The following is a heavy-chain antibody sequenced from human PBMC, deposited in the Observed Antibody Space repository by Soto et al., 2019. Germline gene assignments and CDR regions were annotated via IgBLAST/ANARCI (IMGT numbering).Heavy chain of an antibody. D-gene: IGHD3-10*01. Sequence: GASVKVSCKACGYSFTRCGISWVRQAPGQGLECMGWISTYNGSTNYAQKFQGRVSMTTDTSTSTAYMGLRSLRYADTAVFFRALWHASDSWGQGTLVTVSS. V-gene: IGHV1-18*04. CDR3: ALWHASDS. CDR1: GYSFTRCG. CDR2: ISTYNGST. J-gene: IGHJ4*02.